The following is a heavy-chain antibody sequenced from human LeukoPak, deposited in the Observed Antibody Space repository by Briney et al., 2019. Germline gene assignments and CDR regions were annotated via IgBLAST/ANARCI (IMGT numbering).Heavy chain of an antibody. V-gene: IGHV3-48*03. CDR3: ARAPGGSSYGLVDY. CDR1: GFTFSSYE. CDR2: ISSSGSTI. D-gene: IGHD5-18*01. Sequence: SLRLSCAASGFTFSSYEMNWVRQAPGKGLEWVSYISSSGSTIYYADSVKGRFTISRDNAQNSLYLQMNSLRAEDTAVYYCARAPGGSSYGLVDYWGQGTLVTVSS. J-gene: IGHJ4*02.